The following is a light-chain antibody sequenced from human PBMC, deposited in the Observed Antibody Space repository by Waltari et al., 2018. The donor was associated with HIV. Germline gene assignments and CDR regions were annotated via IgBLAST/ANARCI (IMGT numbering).Light chain of an antibody. CDR3: QSYDSSLSGSV. CDR1: SSNIGAGYE. V-gene: IGLV1-40*01. Sequence: QSVLTQPPSVSGAPGQGVTISCTGSSSNIGAGYEVHWYQQLPGTAPKVLIYGNSYRPSGVPDRFSGSKSGTSASLAITGLQAEDEADYYCQSYDSSLSGSVFGGGTKLTVL. CDR2: GNS. J-gene: IGLJ2*01.